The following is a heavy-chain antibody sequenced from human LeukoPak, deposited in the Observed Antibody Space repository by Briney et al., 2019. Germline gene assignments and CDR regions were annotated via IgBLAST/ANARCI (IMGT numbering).Heavy chain of an antibody. Sequence: PGGSLRLSFAVSGIPFSSYWMHWVRPDPGRGLLWVSRINTQGTYTNYADSVRGRFTISRDNAKNTLYLQMSSLRADDTAVYYCVIDLGDYNDFWGQGTLVSVSS. D-gene: IGHD2-15*01. CDR3: VIDLGDYNDF. CDR2: INTQGTYT. CDR1: GIPFSSYW. J-gene: IGHJ4*02. V-gene: IGHV3-74*01.